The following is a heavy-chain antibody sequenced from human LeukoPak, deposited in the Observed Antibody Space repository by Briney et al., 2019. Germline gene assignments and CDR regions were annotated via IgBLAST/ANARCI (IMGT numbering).Heavy chain of an antibody. Sequence: PGGSLRFSCAASGFTVSSNDMTWVRQAPGKGLEWGSVIYKSGNTFYSDSVKGRFTISRDNSKNTLYLQMNSLRAEDTAVYYCAKSVRFLENYYYMDVWGKGTTVTVSS. J-gene: IGHJ6*03. CDR1: GFTVSSND. CDR2: IYKSGNT. V-gene: IGHV3-53*01. D-gene: IGHD3-3*01. CDR3: AKSVRFLENYYYMDV.